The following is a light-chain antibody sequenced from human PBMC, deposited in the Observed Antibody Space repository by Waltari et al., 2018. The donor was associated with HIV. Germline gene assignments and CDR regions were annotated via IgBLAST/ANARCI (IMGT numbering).Light chain of an antibody. CDR2: DNN. Sequence: QSVLTQPPSVSAAPGQKVTISCSGSTSNIGKNYVSWYKKHPDTAPKHIIYDNNKRPSGMPDRISGAKSGTSATLAITGLQTGDEADYYCGTWDSSVSAGVFGGGTKVTVL. J-gene: IGLJ3*02. V-gene: IGLV1-51*01. CDR3: GTWDSSVSAGV. CDR1: TSNIGKNY.